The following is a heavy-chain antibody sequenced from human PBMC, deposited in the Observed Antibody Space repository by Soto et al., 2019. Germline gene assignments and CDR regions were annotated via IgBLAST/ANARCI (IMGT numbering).Heavy chain of an antibody. D-gene: IGHD5-12*01. Sequence: SETLSLTCTVPGGSISSYYWSWIRQPPGKGLEWIGYIYYSGSTNYNPSLKSRVTISVDTSKNQFSLKLSSVTAADTAVYYCARAGVYSGYDGDFDYWGQGTLVTVSS. CDR2: IYYSGST. J-gene: IGHJ4*02. CDR3: ARAGVYSGYDGDFDY. V-gene: IGHV4-59*01. CDR1: GGSISSYY.